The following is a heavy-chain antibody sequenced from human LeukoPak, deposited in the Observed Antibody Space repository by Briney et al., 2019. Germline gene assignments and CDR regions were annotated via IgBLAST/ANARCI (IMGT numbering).Heavy chain of an antibody. J-gene: IGHJ4*02. CDR1: GFTFSSYG. CDR3: AREVTTSREVTTFDN. V-gene: IGHV3-33*01. Sequence: GGSLRLSCAASGFTFSSYGMHWVRQAPGKGLEWVAVIWYDGSNKYYADSVKGRFTISRDNSQNTLYLEMDSLRAEDTAVYFCAREVTTSREVTTFDNWGLGTLVTVSS. D-gene: IGHD4-17*01. CDR2: IWYDGSNK.